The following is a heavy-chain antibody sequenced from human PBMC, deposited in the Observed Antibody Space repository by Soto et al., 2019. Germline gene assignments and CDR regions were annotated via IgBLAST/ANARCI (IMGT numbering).Heavy chain of an antibody. CDR3: ARTSRFYGDYVWYFDY. D-gene: IGHD4-17*01. CDR2: IYYSGST. V-gene: IGHV4-59*01. CDR1: GGSISSYY. J-gene: IGHJ4*02. Sequence: PSETLSLTCTVSGGSISSYYWSWIRQPPGKGLEWIGYIYYSGSTNYNPSLKSRVTISVDTSKNQFSLKLSSVTAADTAVYYCARTSRFYGDYVWYFDYWGQGTLVTVSS.